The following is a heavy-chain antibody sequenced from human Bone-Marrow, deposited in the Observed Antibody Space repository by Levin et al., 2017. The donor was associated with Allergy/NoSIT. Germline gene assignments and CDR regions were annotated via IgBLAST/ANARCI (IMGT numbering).Heavy chain of an antibody. CDR3: ARVPDSSGSIDDAFDI. V-gene: IGHV1-18*01. D-gene: IGHD6-19*01. CDR1: GYTFTSYG. CDR2: ISAYNGNT. J-gene: IGHJ3*02. Sequence: GESLKISCKASGYTFTSYGISWVRQAPGQGLEWMGWISAYNGNTNYAQKLQGRVTMTTDTSTSTAYMELRSLRSDDTAVYYCARVPDSSGSIDDAFDIWGQGTMVTVSS.